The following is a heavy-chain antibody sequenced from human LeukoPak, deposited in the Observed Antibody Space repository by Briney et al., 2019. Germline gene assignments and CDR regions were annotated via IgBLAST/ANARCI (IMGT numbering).Heavy chain of an antibody. D-gene: IGHD5-18*01. J-gene: IGHJ4*02. CDR3: ARGTCTSCYGRGYSYGYGDY. Sequence: GGSLRLSCAASGFTFSSYEMNWVRQAPGKGLEWISFISSSGSTISYADSVQGRFTISRDNAKNSLYLQMNSLRAEDTAVYYCARGTCTSCYGRGYSYGYGDYWGQGTLVTVSS. V-gene: IGHV3-48*03. CDR1: GFTFSSYE. CDR2: ISSSGSTI.